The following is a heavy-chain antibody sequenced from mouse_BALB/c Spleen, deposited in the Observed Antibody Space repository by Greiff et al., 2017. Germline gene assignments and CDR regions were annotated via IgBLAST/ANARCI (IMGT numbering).Heavy chain of an antibody. Sequence: EVQLQQSGPELVKPGASVKMSCKASGYTFTSYVMHWVKQKPGQGLEWIGYLNPYNDGTKYNEKFKGKATLTSDKSSSTAYMELSSLTSEDSAVYYCARTRDGYYDYAMDYWGQGTSVTVSS. J-gene: IGHJ4*01. CDR1: GYTFTSYV. V-gene: IGHV1-14*01. CDR3: ARTRDGYYDYAMDY. CDR2: LNPYNDGT. D-gene: IGHD2-3*01.